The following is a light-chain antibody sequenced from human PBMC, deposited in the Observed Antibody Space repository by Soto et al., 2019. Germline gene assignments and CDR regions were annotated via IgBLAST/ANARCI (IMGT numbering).Light chain of an antibody. J-gene: IGKJ1*01. CDR2: GAS. CDR3: QQYGSSGT. CDR1: QSVSNTY. V-gene: IGKV3-20*01. Sequence: ELVLTQSPGTLSQSPGQRATLSCRASQSVSNTYLAWYPQKPGQAPRLLIYGASNRATGIPDRFSGSGSGTDFTLTISRLEPEDFAVYYCQQYGSSGTFGQGTKVDI.